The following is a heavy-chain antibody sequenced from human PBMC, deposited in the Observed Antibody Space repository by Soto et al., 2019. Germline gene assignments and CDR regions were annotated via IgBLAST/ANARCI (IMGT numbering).Heavy chain of an antibody. Sequence: QITLKESGPTLVKPTQTLTLTCTFSGFSLSTSGVGVAWIRQPPGEALEWLALIYWDADKRYSPSLESRLTITKDTSKNQVVLTMTNMDYVATATYYCAYLPCSGGSCYWFSFSGMDVWGQGTTVTVSS. V-gene: IGHV2-5*02. CDR1: GFSLSTSGVG. J-gene: IGHJ6*02. CDR2: IYWDADK. CDR3: AYLPCSGGSCYWFSFSGMDV. D-gene: IGHD2-15*01.